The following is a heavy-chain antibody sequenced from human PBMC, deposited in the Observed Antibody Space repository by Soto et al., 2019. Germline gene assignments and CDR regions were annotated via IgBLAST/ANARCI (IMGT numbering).Heavy chain of an antibody. CDR3: TRRRFGVRGVTTMDV. CDR1: GWSFSGYY. D-gene: IGHD3-10*01. Sequence: XEALSLTCSVYGWSFSGYYWSWIRQPPGKGLDWIGEINHSGSTNYNPSLKSRVTISVDTSKNQFSLNLGSVTAADTAVYYCTRRRFGVRGVTTMDVWGPGTTVTVSS. V-gene: IGHV4-34*01. J-gene: IGHJ6*02. CDR2: INHSGST.